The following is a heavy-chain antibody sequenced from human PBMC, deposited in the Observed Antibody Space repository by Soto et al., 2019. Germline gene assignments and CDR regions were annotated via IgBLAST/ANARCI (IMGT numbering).Heavy chain of an antibody. CDR2: IIPIFGTA. V-gene: IGHV1-69*12. Sequence: QVQLVQSGAEVKKPGSSVKVSCKASGGTFSSYAISWVRQAPGQGLEWMGGIIPIFGTANYAQKFQGRVTITAAESTSTAYMELSSLRSEDTAVYYCARDPVVVVAARYGMDVWGQGTTVTVSS. D-gene: IGHD2-15*01. J-gene: IGHJ6*02. CDR3: ARDPVVVVAARYGMDV. CDR1: GGTFSSYA.